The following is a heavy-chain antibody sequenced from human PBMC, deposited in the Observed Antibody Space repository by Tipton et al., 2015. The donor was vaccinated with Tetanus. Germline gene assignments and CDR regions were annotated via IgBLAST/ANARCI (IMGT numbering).Heavy chain of an antibody. V-gene: IGHV5-51*01. CDR2: IYPDDSDT. CDR1: GYNFAIYW. J-gene: IGHJ2*01. Sequence: QLVQSGAEVNKPGESLKISCEVSGYNFAIYWLAWVRQMPGKGLEWMGIIYPDDSDTRYSPSFQGQVTISADKSTTTAYLQWSSLKASDTAMYYCARRLGPYTGDHFWHFDLWGRGTLVTVSS. D-gene: IGHD7-27*01. CDR3: ARRLGPYTGDHFWHFDL.